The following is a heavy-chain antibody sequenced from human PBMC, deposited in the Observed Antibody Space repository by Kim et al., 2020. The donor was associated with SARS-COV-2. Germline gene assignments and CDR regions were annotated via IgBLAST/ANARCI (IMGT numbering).Heavy chain of an antibody. J-gene: IGHJ4*02. V-gene: IGHV3-23*01. D-gene: IGHD5-12*01. CDR3: AKDGYSGYDRPLDY. Sequence: DSVKGRFTISRDNSKNTLYLQMNSLRAEDTAVYYCAKDGYSGYDRPLDYWGQGTLVTVSS.